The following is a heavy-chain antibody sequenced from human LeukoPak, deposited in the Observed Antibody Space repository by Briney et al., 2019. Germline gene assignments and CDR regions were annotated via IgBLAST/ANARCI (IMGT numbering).Heavy chain of an antibody. D-gene: IGHD6-19*01. J-gene: IGHJ4*02. V-gene: IGHV4-59*08. Sequence: KPSETLSLTCTVFGGSIRSYYWSWIRQPPGKGLEWIGHISYSGTTNYNPSLNSRVAISIDTSRNQFSLNLNSVTASDTAAYYCARGYRPPSSGFDYWGQGTPVTVSS. CDR1: GGSIRSYY. CDR3: ARGYRPPSSGFDY. CDR2: ISYSGTT.